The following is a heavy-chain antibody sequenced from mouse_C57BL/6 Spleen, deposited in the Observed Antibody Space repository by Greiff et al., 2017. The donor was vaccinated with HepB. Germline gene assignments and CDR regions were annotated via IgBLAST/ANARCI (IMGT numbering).Heavy chain of an antibody. V-gene: IGHV5-6*02. CDR2: ISSGGSYT. D-gene: IGHD3-3*01. CDR3: ARHGDSRDYFDY. Sequence: DVKLVESGGDLVKPGGSLKLSCAASGFTFSSYGMSWVRQTPDKRLEWVATISSGGSYTYYPDSVKGRFTISRDNAKNTLYLQMSSLKSEDTAMYYCARHGDSRDYFDYWGQGTTLTVSS. J-gene: IGHJ2*01. CDR1: GFTFSSYG.